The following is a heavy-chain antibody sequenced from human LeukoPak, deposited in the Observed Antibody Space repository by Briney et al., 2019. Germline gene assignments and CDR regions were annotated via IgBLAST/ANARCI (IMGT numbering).Heavy chain of an antibody. CDR2: ISSSSSYI. V-gene: IGHV3-21*01. CDR3: ARDLEYYGSGTTSS. J-gene: IGHJ5*02. D-gene: IGHD3-10*01. CDR1: GFTFSSYS. Sequence: GGSLTLSCAASGFTFSSYSMNWVRQAQGKGLEWVSSISSSSSYIYYADSVKGRFTISRDNAKNSLYLQMNSLRAEDTAVYYCARDLEYYGSGTTSSWGQGTLVTVSS.